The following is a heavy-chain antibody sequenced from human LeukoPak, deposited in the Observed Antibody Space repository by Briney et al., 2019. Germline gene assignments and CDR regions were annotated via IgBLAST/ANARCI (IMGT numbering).Heavy chain of an antibody. CDR1: GFTFSSYS. Sequence: GGSLRLSCAGSGFTFSSYSINWVRQAPGKGLEWVSSISSGSGYIYYADSVKGRFTISRDDAKSSLYLQMNSLRADVTAVYYCARDGWPGSSYYRPFDYWGQGTLVTVSS. CDR3: ARDGWPGSSYYRPFDY. V-gene: IGHV3-21*01. CDR2: ISSGSGYI. D-gene: IGHD6-13*01. J-gene: IGHJ4*02.